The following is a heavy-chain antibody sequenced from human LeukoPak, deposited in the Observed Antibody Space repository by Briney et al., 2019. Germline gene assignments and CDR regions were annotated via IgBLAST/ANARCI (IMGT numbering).Heavy chain of an antibody. Sequence: ASVKVSCKASGYTFTGYYMHWVRQAPGQGLEWMGWINPNSGGTNYAQKFQGRVTMTRDTSISTAYMELSRLRSDDTAVYYCARDLRPYYDFWSGYNWFDPWGQRTLVTVSS. J-gene: IGHJ5*02. CDR2: INPNSGGT. V-gene: IGHV1-2*02. CDR1: GYTFTGYY. D-gene: IGHD3-3*01. CDR3: ARDLRPYYDFWSGYNWFDP.